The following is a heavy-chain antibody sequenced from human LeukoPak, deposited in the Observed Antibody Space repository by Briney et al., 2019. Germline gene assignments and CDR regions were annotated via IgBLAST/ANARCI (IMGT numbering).Heavy chain of an antibody. CDR3: ARDGCSGGSCYSYYYYYGMDV. CDR1: GYTFTSYA. CDR2: INAGHGNT. D-gene: IGHD2-15*01. J-gene: IGHJ6*02. V-gene: IGHV1-3*01. Sequence: ASVKVSCKASGYTFTSYAMHWVRQAPGQRLEWMGWINAGHGNTKYSQKFQGRVTITRDTSASTAYMELSSLRSEDTAVYYCARDGCSGGSCYSYYYYYGMDVWGQGTTVTVSS.